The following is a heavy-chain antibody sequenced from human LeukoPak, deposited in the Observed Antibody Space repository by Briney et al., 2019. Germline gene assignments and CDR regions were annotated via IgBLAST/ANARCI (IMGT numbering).Heavy chain of an antibody. V-gene: IGHV3-23*01. Sequence: GGSLRLSCAASGFIFNNYGLVWVRQAPGKGLEWVSAVSNDGGGTTYADFVKGRFTISRDNCKNTLFLQMDSLRAEDTALYYCAKGSSGYFFDLWGQGTLVTVSS. J-gene: IGHJ4*02. D-gene: IGHD3-22*01. CDR3: AKGSSGYFFDL. CDR1: GFIFNNYG. CDR2: VSNDGGGT.